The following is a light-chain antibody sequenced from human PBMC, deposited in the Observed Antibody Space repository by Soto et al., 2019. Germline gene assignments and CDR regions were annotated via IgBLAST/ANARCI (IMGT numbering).Light chain of an antibody. J-gene: IGKJ1*01. CDR2: GAS. CDR3: QQYGSSPRT. Sequence: EIVLTQSPGTLSLSPGERATLYCRASQSVSRSYLAWYQQKPGQAPRLVIYGASNRATGIPDRFSGSGSGTDCTITISRLEPEDFAVYYWQQYGSSPRTFGQGTKVEIK. V-gene: IGKV3-20*01. CDR1: QSVSRSY.